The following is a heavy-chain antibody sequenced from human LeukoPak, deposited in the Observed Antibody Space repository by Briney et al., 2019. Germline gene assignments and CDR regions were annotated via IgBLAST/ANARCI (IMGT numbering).Heavy chain of an antibody. CDR3: ASDNYDFWSGYAGNCPLAQIVY. CDR1: GGTFSSYA. V-gene: IGHV1-69*04. J-gene: IGHJ4*02. Sequence: ASLKVSCKASGGTFSSYAISWVLQAPGQGLEWMGRIIPILGIANYAQKFQGRVTITADKSTSTAYMELSSLRSEDTAVYYCASDNYDFWSGYAGNCPLAQIVYWGQGTLVTVSS. D-gene: IGHD3-3*01. CDR2: IIPILGIA.